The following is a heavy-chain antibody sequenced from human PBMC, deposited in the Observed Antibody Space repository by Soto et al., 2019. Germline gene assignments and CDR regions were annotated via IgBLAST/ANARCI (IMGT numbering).Heavy chain of an antibody. Sequence: LRLSCAASGFTFSSYAMHWVRQAPGKGLEWVAVISYDGSNKYYADSVKGRFTVSRDDSKNTLYLQMNSLRTEDTAVYYCVRASGMDVWGQGTTVTVSS. V-gene: IGHV3-30-3*01. CDR2: ISYDGSNK. CDR1: GFTFSSYA. CDR3: VRASGMDV. J-gene: IGHJ6*02.